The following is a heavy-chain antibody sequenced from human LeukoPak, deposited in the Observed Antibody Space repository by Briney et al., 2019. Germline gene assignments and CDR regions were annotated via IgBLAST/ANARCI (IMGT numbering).Heavy chain of an antibody. CDR1: RGTFSSYA. J-gene: IGHJ6*03. D-gene: IGHD3-10*01. Sequence: ASVKVSCKASRGTFSSYAISWVRQAPGQGLEWMGWISAYNGNTNYAQKLQGRVTMTTDTSTSTAYMELRSLRSDDTAVYYCARDLHRVVVRGVPHYYYYMDVWGKGTTVTISS. V-gene: IGHV1-18*01. CDR2: ISAYNGNT. CDR3: ARDLHRVVVRGVPHYYYYMDV.